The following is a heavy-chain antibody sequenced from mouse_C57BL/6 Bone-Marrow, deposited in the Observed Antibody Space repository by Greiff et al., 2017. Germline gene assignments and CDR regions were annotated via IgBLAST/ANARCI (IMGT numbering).Heavy chain of an antibody. CDR2: IYPGDGDT. CDR3: ARSDYYGSSSYYAMDY. V-gene: IGHV1-82*01. J-gene: IGHJ4*01. Sequence: QVQLQQSGPELVKPGASVKISCKASGYAFSSSWMNWVKQRPGKGLEWIGRIYPGDGDTNYNGKFKGKATLTADKSSSTAYMQLSSLTSEDSAVYFCARSDYYGSSSYYAMDYWGQGTSVTVSS. D-gene: IGHD1-1*01. CDR1: GYAFSSSW.